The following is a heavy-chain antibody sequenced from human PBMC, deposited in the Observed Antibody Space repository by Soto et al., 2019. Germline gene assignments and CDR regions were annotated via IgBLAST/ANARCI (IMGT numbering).Heavy chain of an antibody. D-gene: IGHD6-6*01. CDR2: IKPDSGGT. CDR1: GYIFTGFY. Sequence: ASVKVSCKASGYIFTGFYIHWVRQAPVQGLEWMGGIKPDSGGTDYAEKFQGRVTMTRDTSINTAYMELSSLRSEDTAVYYCARAPDSSSSLGGMDVWGQGTTVTVSS. V-gene: IGHV1-2*02. CDR3: ARAPDSSSSLGGMDV. J-gene: IGHJ6*02.